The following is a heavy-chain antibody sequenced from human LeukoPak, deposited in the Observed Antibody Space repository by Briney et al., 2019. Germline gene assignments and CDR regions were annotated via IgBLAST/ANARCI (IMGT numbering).Heavy chain of an antibody. J-gene: IGHJ3*02. CDR1: GFTFSSYG. D-gene: IGHD5-18*01. V-gene: IGHV3-30*02. CDR3: AKQIQIWLPAFDI. Sequence: GGSLRLSWAASGFTFSSYGMHWVRQAPGKGLEWVAFIRYDGSNKYYADSVKGRFIISRDSSKNTLYLQMHSLRAEDTAVYYCAKQIQIWLPAFDIWGQGTMVTVSA. CDR2: IRYDGSNK.